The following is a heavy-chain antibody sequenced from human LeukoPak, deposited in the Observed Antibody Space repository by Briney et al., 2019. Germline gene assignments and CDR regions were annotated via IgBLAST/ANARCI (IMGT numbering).Heavy chain of an antibody. D-gene: IGHD3-10*01. Sequence: SETLSLTCTASGGSISNYYWSWIRQPPGKRLEWIGYIYYSGSTNYNPSLKSRVTISVDTSKNQFSLNLNSVTAADTAVYFCARTTYYYGSGTFDYWGQGTLVTVSS. CDR2: IYYSGST. CDR3: ARTTYYYGSGTFDY. V-gene: IGHV4-59*01. J-gene: IGHJ4*02. CDR1: GGSISNYY.